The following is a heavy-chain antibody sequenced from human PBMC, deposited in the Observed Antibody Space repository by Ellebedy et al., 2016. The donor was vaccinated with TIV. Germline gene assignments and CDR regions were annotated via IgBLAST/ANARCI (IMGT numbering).Heavy chain of an antibody. CDR2: INHSGST. CDR1: GGSTSSGGYY. V-gene: IGHV4-31*03. J-gene: IGHJ1*01. D-gene: IGHD3-16*01. Sequence: SETLSLTCTVSGGSTSSGGYYWSWIRQHPGKGLEWIGEINHSGSTNYNPSLKSRVTISVDTSKNQFSLKLSSVTAADTAVYYCARFTRGKQPRFGRSWRKGLEYFQHWGQGTLVTVSS. CDR3: ARFTRGKQPRFGRSWRKGLEYFQH.